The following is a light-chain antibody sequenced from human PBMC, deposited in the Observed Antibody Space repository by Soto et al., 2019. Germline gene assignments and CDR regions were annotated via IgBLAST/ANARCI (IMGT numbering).Light chain of an antibody. V-gene: IGLV2-11*01. Sequence: QSALTQPRSVSGSPGQSVTISCTGTRSDVGNYDYVSRHQQYPGKAPKLMIYDVNKRPSGVPDRFSGSKSGNTASLTISGLQTEDEADYYCCSYAGSYSYVFGSGTKLTVL. CDR2: DVN. CDR3: CSYAGSYSYV. CDR1: RSDVGNYDY. J-gene: IGLJ1*01.